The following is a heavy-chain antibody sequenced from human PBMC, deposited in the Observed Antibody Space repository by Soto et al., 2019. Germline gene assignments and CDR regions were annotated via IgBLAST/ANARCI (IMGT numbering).Heavy chain of an antibody. Sequence: PGGSLRLSCAASGFTFSSYGMHWVRQAPGKGLEWVAVISYDGSNKYYADSVKGRFTISRDNSKNTLYLQMNSLRAEDTAVYYCAKAPLSIAAAGTLYYYYGMDVWGQGTTVTVSS. CDR1: GFTFSSYG. V-gene: IGHV3-30*18. D-gene: IGHD6-13*01. CDR2: ISYDGSNK. CDR3: AKAPLSIAAAGTLYYYYGMDV. J-gene: IGHJ6*02.